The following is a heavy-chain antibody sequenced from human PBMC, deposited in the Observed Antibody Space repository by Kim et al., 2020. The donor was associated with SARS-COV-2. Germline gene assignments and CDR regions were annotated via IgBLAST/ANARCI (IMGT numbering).Heavy chain of an antibody. D-gene: IGHD6-13*01. Sequence: DSVRGRFSTSRDNGKNSLYLQMNSLRAEDTAVYYCARVLAGSSSWYYFDHWGLGTLVTVSS. J-gene: IGHJ4*02. CDR3: ARVLAGSSSWYYFDH. V-gene: IGHV3-11*01.